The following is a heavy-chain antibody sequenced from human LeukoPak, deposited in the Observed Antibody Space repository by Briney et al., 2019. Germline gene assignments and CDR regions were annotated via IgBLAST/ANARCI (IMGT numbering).Heavy chain of an antibody. J-gene: IGHJ3*02. CDR2: MKPHTGNT. Sequence: ASVTVSCKASGYTFTSHDIHWVRQATAQGLEWVGWMKPHTGNTGYAQQLQGRVNMPRHTSISTGYMELRSRRSEDAAVYYCARGMVRGVVGDAFDIWGQGTMVTVSS. D-gene: IGHD3-10*01. CDR3: ARGMVRGVVGDAFDI. CDR1: GYTFTSHD. V-gene: IGHV1-8*01.